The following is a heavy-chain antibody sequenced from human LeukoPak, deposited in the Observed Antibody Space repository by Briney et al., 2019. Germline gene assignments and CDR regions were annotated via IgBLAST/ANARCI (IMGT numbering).Heavy chain of an antibody. CDR3: AKADRADVPSKVDY. J-gene: IGHJ4*02. CDR2: ISASSSAI. D-gene: IGHD3-10*01. CDR1: GGSISSSS. Sequence: PSETLSLTCTVSGGSISSSSYYWGWIRQPPGKGLEWVSYISASSSAIYYADSVKGRFTISRDDAKNSLYLQMNSLRAEDTAVYYCAKADRADVPSKVDYWGQGTLVTVSS. V-gene: IGHV3-48*01.